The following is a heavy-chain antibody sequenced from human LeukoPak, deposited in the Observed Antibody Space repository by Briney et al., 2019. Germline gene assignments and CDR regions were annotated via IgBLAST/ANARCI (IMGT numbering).Heavy chain of an antibody. Sequence: GGSLRLSCAASGFTVSSFYMSWVRQAPGKGLEWVSVIYSGGATLYADSVKGRFTISRDISKNTLYLEMNSLRAEDTAVYYCARVDGYGSGSYFPFDYWGQGTLVTVSS. CDR1: GFTVSSFY. CDR2: IYSGGAT. V-gene: IGHV3-53*01. D-gene: IGHD3-10*01. CDR3: ARVDGYGSGSYFPFDY. J-gene: IGHJ4*02.